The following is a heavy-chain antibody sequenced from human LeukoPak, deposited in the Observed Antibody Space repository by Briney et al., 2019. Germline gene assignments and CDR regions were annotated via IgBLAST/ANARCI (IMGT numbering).Heavy chain of an antibody. D-gene: IGHD3-9*01. J-gene: IGHJ3*02. V-gene: IGHV4-31*03. CDR2: IYYSGST. Sequence: PSQTLSLTCTVSGGSISSGGYYWSWIRQHPGKGLEWIGYIYYSGSTDYNPSLKSRFTMSVDTSKNQFSLKLSSVTAADTAMYYCASADYDMAFDIWGQGTMVTVSS. CDR1: GGSISSGGYY. CDR3: ASADYDMAFDI.